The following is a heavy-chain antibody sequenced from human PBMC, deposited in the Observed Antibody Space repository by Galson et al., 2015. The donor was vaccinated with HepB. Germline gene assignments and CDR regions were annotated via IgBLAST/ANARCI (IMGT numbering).Heavy chain of an antibody. CDR3: AREVGGAGYGMDV. J-gene: IGHJ6*02. CDR2: ISSSSSTI. V-gene: IGHV3-48*04. Sequence: SLRLSCAASGFTFSSYSMNWVRQAPGKGLEWVSYISSSSSTIYYADSVKGRFTISRDNAKNSLYLQMNSLRAEDTAVYYCAREVGGAGYGMDVWGQGTTVTVSS. CDR1: GFTFSSYS. D-gene: IGHD2-2*01.